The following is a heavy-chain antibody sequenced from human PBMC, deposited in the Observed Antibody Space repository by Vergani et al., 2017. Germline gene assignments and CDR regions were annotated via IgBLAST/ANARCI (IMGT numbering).Heavy chain of an antibody. CDR2: LRYDGSNK. D-gene: IGHD5-18*01. Sequence: QVQLVESGGGVVQPGGSLRLSCAASGFTFSSYGMHWVRKAPGKGLEWVAFLRYDGSNKYYADSVKGRFTISRDHSKNTLYLQMNSLRAEDTAVHYCAKALRPRTWIQVSCMDGWGQGTTVTVSS. J-gene: IGHJ6*02. V-gene: IGHV3-30*02. CDR1: GFTFSSYG. CDR3: AKALRPRTWIQVSCMDG.